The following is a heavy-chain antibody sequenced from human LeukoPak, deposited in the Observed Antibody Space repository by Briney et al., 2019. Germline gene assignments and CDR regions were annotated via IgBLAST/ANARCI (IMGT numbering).Heavy chain of an antibody. V-gene: IGHV4-34*01. D-gene: IGHD6-13*01. J-gene: IGHJ6*02. CDR3: ARLQLVRGYYYGMDV. Sequence: SETLSLTCAVYGGSFSGYYWSWIRQPPGKGLEWIGEINHSGSTHYNPSLKSRVTISVDTSKNQFSLKLSSVTAADTAVYYCARLQLVRGYYYGMDVWGQGTTVTVSS. CDR2: INHSGST. CDR1: GGSFSGYY.